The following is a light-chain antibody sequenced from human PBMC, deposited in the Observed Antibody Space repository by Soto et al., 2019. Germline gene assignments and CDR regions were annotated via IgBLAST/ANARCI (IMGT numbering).Light chain of an antibody. J-gene: IGLJ1*01. CDR2: EVS. CDR1: SSDVGDYEH. Sequence: QSALTQPASVSGSPGQSITISCTGTSSDVGDYEHVSWYQQHPGKGPKLMIYEVSNRTSGVSNRFSGSKSGNTASLTISGLQAEDETEYFCSSYKRTSRVYVFGTGTKVTVL. V-gene: IGLV2-14*01. CDR3: SSYKRTSRVYV.